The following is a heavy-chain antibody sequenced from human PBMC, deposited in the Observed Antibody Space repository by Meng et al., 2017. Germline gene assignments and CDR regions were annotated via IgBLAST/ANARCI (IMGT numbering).Heavy chain of an antibody. CDR1: GYNFTSYG. CDR2: ISAYNGNT. V-gene: IGHV1-18*01. J-gene: IGHJ4*02. D-gene: IGHD3-16*01. CDR3: ARDLKRDHHLGEGGY. Sequence: QVQVVQSGAEVKKAGASVKVSCKASGYNFTSYGISWVRQAPGQGLEWMGWISAYNGNTNYAQKLQGRVTMTTDTSTSTAYMELRSLRSDDTAVYYCARDLKRDHHLGEGGYWGQGTLVTVSS.